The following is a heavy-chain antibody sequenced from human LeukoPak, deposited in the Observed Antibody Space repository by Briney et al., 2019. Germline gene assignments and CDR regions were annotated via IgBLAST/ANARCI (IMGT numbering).Heavy chain of an antibody. Sequence: GASVKVSCTASGYTFTGYYMHWVRQAPGQGLEWMGWINPNSGGTNYAQKFQGRVTMTRDTSISTAYMELSRLRSDDTAVYYCARGSGYGDYPFDYWGQGTLVTVSS. CDR3: ARGSGYGDYPFDY. J-gene: IGHJ4*02. CDR2: INPNSGGT. CDR1: GYTFTGYY. V-gene: IGHV1-2*02. D-gene: IGHD4-17*01.